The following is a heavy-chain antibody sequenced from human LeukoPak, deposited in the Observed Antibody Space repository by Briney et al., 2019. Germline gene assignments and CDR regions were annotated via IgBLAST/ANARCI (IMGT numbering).Heavy chain of an antibody. V-gene: IGHV3-23*01. CDR2: ISGSGGST. J-gene: IGHJ6*02. CDR3: AKSYGMDV. Sequence: PGGSLRLSCAASGFTFSDYYMSWIRQAPGKGLEWVPAISGSGGSTYYADSVKGRFTISRDNSKNTLYLQMNSLRAEDTAVYYCAKSYGMDVWGQGTTVTVSS. CDR1: GFTFSDYY.